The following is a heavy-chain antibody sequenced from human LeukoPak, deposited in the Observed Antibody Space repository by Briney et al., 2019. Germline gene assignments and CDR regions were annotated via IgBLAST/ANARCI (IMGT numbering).Heavy chain of an antibody. V-gene: IGHV4-34*01. CDR1: GGSLSDYY. J-gene: IGHJ2*01. CDR3: AGGSCEWYFDL. Sequence: SETLSLTCAVYGGSLSDYYWSWIRQPPGKGLEWIGEINHSGSTNYNPFLKSRVTTSVDTSKNQFSLKLTTVTAADTAVYYCAGGSCEWYFDLWGRGALVTVSS. CDR2: INHSGST.